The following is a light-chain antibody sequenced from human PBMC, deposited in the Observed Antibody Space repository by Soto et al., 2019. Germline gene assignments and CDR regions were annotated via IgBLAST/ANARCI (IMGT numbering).Light chain of an antibody. CDR1: TSNIGAGFG. CDR3: QSHDSSLSGPV. J-gene: IGLJ3*02. V-gene: IGLV1-40*01. CDR2: GDT. Sequence: QLVLTQPPSVSGAPGQRVTISCTGGTSNIGAGFGVQWYQQVPGTAPKVLIYGDTNRPSGVPDRFSGSKSGTSASLAITGLQAEDEADYHCQSHDSSLSGPVFGGGTKLTVL.